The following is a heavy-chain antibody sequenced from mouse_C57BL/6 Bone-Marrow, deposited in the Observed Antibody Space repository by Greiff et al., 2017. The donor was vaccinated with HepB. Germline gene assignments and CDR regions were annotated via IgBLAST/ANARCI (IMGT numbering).Heavy chain of an antibody. CDR2: IHPSDSDT. CDR3: AIAYDGYYRFAY. V-gene: IGHV1-74*01. Sequence: VQLQQPGAELVKPGASVKVSCKASGYTFTSYWMHWVKQRPGQGLEWIGRIHPSDSDTNYNQKFKGKATLTVDKSSSTAYMQLSSLTSEDSAVYYCAIAYDGYYRFAYWGQGTLVTVSA. J-gene: IGHJ3*01. D-gene: IGHD2-3*01. CDR1: GYTFTSYW.